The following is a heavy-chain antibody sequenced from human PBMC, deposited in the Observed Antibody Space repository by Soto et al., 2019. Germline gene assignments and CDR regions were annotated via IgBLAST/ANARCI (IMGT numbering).Heavy chain of an antibody. CDR1: GGSISSSNW. D-gene: IGHD3-22*01. CDR2: IYHSGST. CDR3: ARDPAHYDSSGYYLWWFDP. Sequence: QVQLQESGPGLVKPSGTLSLTCAVSGGSISSSNWWSWVRQPPGKGLEWIGEIYHSGSTNYNPSLKNRVNISVDKSKNQFSLKLSSLTAADTAVYYCARDPAHYDSSGYYLWWFDPWGQGTLVTVSS. V-gene: IGHV4-4*02. J-gene: IGHJ5*02.